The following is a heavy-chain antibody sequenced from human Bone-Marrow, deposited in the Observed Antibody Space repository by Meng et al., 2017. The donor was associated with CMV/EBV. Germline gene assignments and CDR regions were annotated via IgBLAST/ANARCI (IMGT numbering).Heavy chain of an antibody. Sequence: GESLKISCAASGFTFSSYGMHWVRQAPGKGLEWVAVIWYDGSNKYYADSVKGRFTISRDNSKNTLYLQMNSLRAEDTAVYYCAGNTAPARYYYGMDVWGQGTTVTVSS. V-gene: IGHV3-33*01. CDR1: GFTFSSYG. J-gene: IGHJ6*02. CDR3: AGNTAPARYYYGMDV. D-gene: IGHD5-18*01. CDR2: IWYDGSNK.